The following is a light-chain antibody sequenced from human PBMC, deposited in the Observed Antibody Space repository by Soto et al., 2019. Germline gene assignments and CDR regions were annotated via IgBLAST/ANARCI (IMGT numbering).Light chain of an antibody. J-gene: IGKJ2*02. CDR1: QSVSSY. CDR2: DAS. Sequence: EIVLTQSPATLSLSPGERATLSCRASQSVSSYLAWYQQKPGQAPRLLIYDASNRATGIPARFSGSGSGTDFPLTISSLEPGVFAVYYCQQRSNWPRTFGQGTKLEIK. V-gene: IGKV3-11*01. CDR3: QQRSNWPRT.